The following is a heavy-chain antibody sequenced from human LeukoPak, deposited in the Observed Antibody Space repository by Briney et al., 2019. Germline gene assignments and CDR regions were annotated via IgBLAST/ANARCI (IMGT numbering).Heavy chain of an antibody. Sequence: QPGGSLRLSCAAAGFTCSNYGMSWVRQAPGEGLERVSASSGSGGSTYYADSVKGRSPISRDNSKNTLYLQMNSLRAEDTSVYYCAKDCTIGVCYALDIWGEGTMVTVSS. CDR3: AKDCTIGVCYALDI. J-gene: IGHJ3*02. CDR2: SSGSGGST. V-gene: IGHV3-23*01. D-gene: IGHD2-8*01. CDR1: GFTCSNYG.